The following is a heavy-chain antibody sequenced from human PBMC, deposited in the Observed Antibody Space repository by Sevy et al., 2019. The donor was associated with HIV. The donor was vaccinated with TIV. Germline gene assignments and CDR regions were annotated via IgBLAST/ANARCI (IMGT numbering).Heavy chain of an antibody. CDR3: ATGTTDSSISWVFDV. Sequence: GGSLRLSCAASGFTFSSYWMHWVRQAPGKGLEWVSGLSGSGGTTYYADSVKGRFSISRDNSKNKLYLQMSSLRIEDTAVYYCATGTTDSSISWVFDVWGQGTMVTVSS. D-gene: IGHD6-13*01. V-gene: IGHV3-23*01. CDR1: GFTFSSYW. CDR2: LSGSGGTT. J-gene: IGHJ3*01.